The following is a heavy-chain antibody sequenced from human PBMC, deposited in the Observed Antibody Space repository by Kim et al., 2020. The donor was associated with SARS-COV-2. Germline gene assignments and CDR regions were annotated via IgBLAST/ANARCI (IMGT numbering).Heavy chain of an antibody. CDR2: IYHSGST. D-gene: IGHD6-19*01. V-gene: IGHV4-38-2*02. CDR3: ARRADYYYGMDV. J-gene: IGHJ6*02. Sequence: SETLSLTCTVSGYSISSGYYWGWIRHPPGKGLEWIGSIYHSGSTYYNPSLKSRVTISVDTSKNQFSLKLSSVTAADTAVYYCARRADYYYGMDVWGQGTTVTVSS. CDR1: GYSISSGYY.